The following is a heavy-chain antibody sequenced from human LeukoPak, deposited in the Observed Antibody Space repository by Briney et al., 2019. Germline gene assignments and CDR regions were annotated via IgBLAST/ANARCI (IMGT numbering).Heavy chain of an antibody. Sequence: SETPSLTCTVSGGSISSYYWSWIRQPPGKGLEWIGYIYYSGSTNYNPSLKSRVTISVDTSKNQFSLKLSSVTAADTAVYYCARTGAYSGSYYLDYWGQGTLVTVSS. D-gene: IGHD1-26*01. CDR3: ARTGAYSGSYYLDY. CDR2: IYYSGST. J-gene: IGHJ4*02. V-gene: IGHV4-59*01. CDR1: GGSISSYY.